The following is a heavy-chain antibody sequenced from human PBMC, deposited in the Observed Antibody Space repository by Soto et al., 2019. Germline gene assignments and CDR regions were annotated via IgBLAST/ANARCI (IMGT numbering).Heavy chain of an antibody. Sequence: QITLKESGPTLVKPTQTLTLTCTFSGFSLSTSGVGVGWIRQPPGKALEWLALIYWDDDKRYSPSLKSRLTITKDTSKNQVVLTMTNMDPVDTATYYCAHATYYYGSGSYQSFDYWGQGTLVTVS. CDR3: AHATYYYGSGSYQSFDY. D-gene: IGHD3-10*01. V-gene: IGHV2-5*02. CDR2: IYWDDDK. J-gene: IGHJ4*02. CDR1: GFSLSTSGVG.